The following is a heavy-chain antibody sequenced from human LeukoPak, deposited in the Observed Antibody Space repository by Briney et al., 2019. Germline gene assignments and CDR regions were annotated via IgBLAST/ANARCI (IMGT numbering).Heavy chain of an antibody. V-gene: IGHV3-48*01. CDR2: ISSSSSTI. CDR3: ARTENNYYGSGSYYSGNWFDP. D-gene: IGHD3-10*01. J-gene: IGHJ5*02. CDR1: GFTFSSYG. Sequence: GGSLRLSCAASGFTFSSYGMHWVRQAPGKGLEWVSYISSSSSTIYYADSVKGRFTISRDNAKNSLYLQMNSLRAEDTAVYYCARTENNYYGSGSYYSGNWFDPWGQGTLVTVSS.